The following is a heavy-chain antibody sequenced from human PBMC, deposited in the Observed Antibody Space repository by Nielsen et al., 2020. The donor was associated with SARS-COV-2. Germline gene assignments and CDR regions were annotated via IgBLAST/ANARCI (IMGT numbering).Heavy chain of an antibody. CDR1: GGSITTYY. J-gene: IGHJ4*02. CDR2: IYYSGNT. V-gene: IGHV4-59*13. D-gene: IGHD7-27*01. CDR3: ARDDDNWGSLAY. Sequence: GSLRLSCAVSGGSITTYYWHWIRQSPGKGLEWIGYIYYSGNTNYNPSLKSRVTISVDTSKNQFSLKLGSVTAADTAVYYCARDDDNWGSLAYWGQGTLVTVSS.